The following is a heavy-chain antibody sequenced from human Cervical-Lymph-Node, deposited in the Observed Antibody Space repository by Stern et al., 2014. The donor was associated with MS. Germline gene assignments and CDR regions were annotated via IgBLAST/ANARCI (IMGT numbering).Heavy chain of an antibody. CDR2: ISYDGNHN. Sequence: VQLVESGGAVVPPGRSLRLSCAASGFTFSSYSRHLVRPAPGQGLEWVTVISYDGNHNYYAASVKGRFTISRDNSKNTLHLQMNSVTPDDTAIYYCARDYEDTSMLFDHWGQGTLVTVSS. CDR1: GFTFSSYS. V-gene: IGHV3-30*03. J-gene: IGHJ4*02. D-gene: IGHD2-8*01. CDR3: ARDYEDTSMLFDH.